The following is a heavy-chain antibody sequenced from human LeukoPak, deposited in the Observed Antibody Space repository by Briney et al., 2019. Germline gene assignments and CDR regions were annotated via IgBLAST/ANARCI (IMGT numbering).Heavy chain of an antibody. J-gene: IGHJ4*02. V-gene: IGHV3-21*01. CDR2: ISSSSSYI. CDR3: ARDPGWNYFDY. Sequence: GGSLRLSCAASGFTFSSYSMNWVRQAPGKGLEWASSISSSSSYIYYADSVKGRFTISRDNAKNSLYLQMNSLRAEDTAVYYCARDPGWNYFDYWGQGTLVTVSS. D-gene: IGHD5-24*01. CDR1: GFTFSSYS.